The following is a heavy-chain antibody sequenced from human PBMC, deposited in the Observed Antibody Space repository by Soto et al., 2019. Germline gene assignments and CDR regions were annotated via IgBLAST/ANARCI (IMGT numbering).Heavy chain of an antibody. Sequence: QVQLVESGGDVVQPGRSLRLSCVASGFTSSDYDIYWVRQAPGKGPEWVALLSFDGDKKYYADSVKGRFTTSRDHSKNTLYLQMDSLRTEDSAMYYCASDPTRDFYGGFDIWGQGTMVTVSS. D-gene: IGHD3-3*01. CDR3: ASDPTRDFYGGFDI. CDR2: LSFDGDKK. J-gene: IGHJ3*02. V-gene: IGHV3-30-3*01. CDR1: GFTSSDYD.